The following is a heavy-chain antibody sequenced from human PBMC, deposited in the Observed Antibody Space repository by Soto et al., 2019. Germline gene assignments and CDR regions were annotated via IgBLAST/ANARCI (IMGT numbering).Heavy chain of an antibody. CDR2: IGASGDIT. CDR1: GFSFTNFA. V-gene: IGHV3-23*01. J-gene: IGHJ4*02. Sequence: EVQLLESGGGLVQPGGSLRLSCAASGFSFTNFAMSWVRQAPGKGLEWVAGIGASGDITWYADSVKGRLSISRDNSKNTLYLQLNSLRFEDTAVYYCAKDDFTDRGDDYSDYWGPGTLVTVSS. CDR3: AKDDFTDRGDDYSDY. D-gene: IGHD2-21*02.